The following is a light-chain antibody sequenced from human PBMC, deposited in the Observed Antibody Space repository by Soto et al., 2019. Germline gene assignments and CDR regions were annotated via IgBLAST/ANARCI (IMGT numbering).Light chain of an antibody. Sequence: QSALTQPASVSGSPGQSITISCAGTSSDVGGYNYVSWYQQRPGKAPKLLLYEVSNRPSWVSDRFSGSKSANTASLTISGLQAEDEANYYCSSYTNTTTLEVFGPGTKVTVL. CDR2: EVS. V-gene: IGLV2-14*01. J-gene: IGLJ1*01. CDR1: SSDVGGYNY. CDR3: SSYTNTTTLEV.